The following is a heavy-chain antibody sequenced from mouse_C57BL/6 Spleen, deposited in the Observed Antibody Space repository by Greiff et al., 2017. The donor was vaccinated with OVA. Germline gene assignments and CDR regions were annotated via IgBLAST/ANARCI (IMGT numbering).Heavy chain of an antibody. J-gene: IGHJ1*03. V-gene: IGHV3-6*01. CDR2: ISYDGSN. Sequence: EVQLVESGPGLVKPSQSLSLTCSVTGYSITSGYYWNWIRQFPGNKLEWMGYISYDGSNNYNPSLKNRISITRDTSKNQFFLKLNSVTTEDTATYYCARGKGSRYFDVWGTGTTVTVSS. CDR1: GYSITSGYY. CDR3: ARGKGSRYFDV.